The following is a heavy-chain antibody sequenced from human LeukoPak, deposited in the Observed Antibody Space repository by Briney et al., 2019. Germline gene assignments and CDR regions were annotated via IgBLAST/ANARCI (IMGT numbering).Heavy chain of an antibody. J-gene: IGHJ6*03. CDR3: AKDPNDFWSGYYPYYMDV. V-gene: IGHV3-23*01. D-gene: IGHD3-3*01. Sequence: GGSLRLSCAASGFTFSSYAMSWVRQAPGKGLEWVSAISGSGGSTYYADSVKGRFTISRDNSKNTLYLQMNSLRAEDTAVYFCAKDPNDFWSGYYPYYMDVWGKGTTVTVSS. CDR2: ISGSGGST. CDR1: GFTFSSYA.